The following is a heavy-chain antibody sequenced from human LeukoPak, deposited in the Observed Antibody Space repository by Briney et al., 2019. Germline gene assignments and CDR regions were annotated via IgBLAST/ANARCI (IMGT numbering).Heavy chain of an antibody. V-gene: IGHV3-74*01. CDR2: INSDGSST. Sequence: QPGGSLRLSCAASGFTFSSYWMHWVRQAPGKGLVWVSLINSDGSSTNYADSVKGRFTISRDNAESTLYLQMNSLRAEDTAVYFCTRGNYGMDVWGQGTTVTVSS. CDR3: TRGNYGMDV. J-gene: IGHJ6*02. CDR1: GFTFSSYW.